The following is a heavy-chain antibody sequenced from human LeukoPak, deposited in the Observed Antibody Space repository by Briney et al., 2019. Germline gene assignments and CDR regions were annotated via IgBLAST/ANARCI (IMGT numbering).Heavy chain of an antibody. J-gene: IGHJ4*02. CDR1: GYTLTELS. V-gene: IGHV1-24*01. D-gene: IGHD2-15*01. CDR2: FDPEDGET. CDR3: ASGVLYCSGGSCYFPFDY. Sequence: GASVKVSCKVSGYTLTELSMHWVRQAPGKGLEWMGGFDPEDGETIYVQKFQGRVTMTEDTSTDTAYMELSSLRSEDTAVYYCASGVLYCSGGSCYFPFDYWGQGTLVTVSS.